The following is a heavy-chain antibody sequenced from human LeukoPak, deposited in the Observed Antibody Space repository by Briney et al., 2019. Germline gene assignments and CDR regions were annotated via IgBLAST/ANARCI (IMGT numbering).Heavy chain of an antibody. CDR1: GFTFSSYE. V-gene: IGHV3-48*03. CDR3: ARDSNGMDV. J-gene: IGHJ6*04. CDR2: ISSSGSTI. Sequence: GGSLRLSCAAPGFTFSSYEMNWVRQAPGKGLEWVSYISSSGSTIYYADSVKGRFTISRDNAKNSLYLQMNSLRAEDTAVYYCARDSNGMDVWGKGTTVTVSS.